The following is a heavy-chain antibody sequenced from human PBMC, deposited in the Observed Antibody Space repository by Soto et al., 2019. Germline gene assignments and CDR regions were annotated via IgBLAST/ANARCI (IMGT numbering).Heavy chain of an antibody. D-gene: IGHD2-15*01. CDR3: ARHYCSGGSCLFGP. CDR1: GFTFSSYW. V-gene: IGHV3-7*01. J-gene: IGHJ5*02. Sequence: PGESLKISCVVSGFTFSSYWMTWVRQAPGKGLEWVANIKQDGSEKYFVDSVKGRFAISRDNAKNSLFLQMNSLRAEDTAVYYCARHYCSGGSCLFGPWGQGTLVTVSS. CDR2: IKQDGSEK.